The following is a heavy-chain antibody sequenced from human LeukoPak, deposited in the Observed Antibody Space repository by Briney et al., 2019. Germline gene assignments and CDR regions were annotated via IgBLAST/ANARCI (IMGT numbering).Heavy chain of an antibody. CDR1: GFSFSRFG. V-gene: IGHV3-30*18. J-gene: IGHJ4*02. CDR2: ISHDANYK. CDR3: AKDSVGSGFDY. Sequence: GGSLRLSCAASGFSFSRFGMHWVRQAPGKGLEWVALISHDANYKYNADSVRGRFTISRDNSKNTLYLQMNSLRAEDTAVYYCAKDSVGSGFDYWGQGTLVTVSS. D-gene: IGHD6-19*01.